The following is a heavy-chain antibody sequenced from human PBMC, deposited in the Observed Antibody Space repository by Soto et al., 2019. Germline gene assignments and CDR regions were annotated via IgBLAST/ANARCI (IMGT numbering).Heavy chain of an antibody. CDR3: AREQYSLGIAAAGTYYYYYYGMDV. CDR1: GYSFTSYW. D-gene: IGHD6-13*01. V-gene: IGHV5-51*01. J-gene: IGHJ6*02. CDR2: IYPGDSDT. Sequence: GESLKISCKGSGYSFTSYWIGWVRQMPGKGLEWMGIIYPGDSDTRYSPSFQGQVTISADKSISTAYLQWSSLKASDTAMYYCAREQYSLGIAAAGTYYYYYYGMDVWGQGTTVTVSS.